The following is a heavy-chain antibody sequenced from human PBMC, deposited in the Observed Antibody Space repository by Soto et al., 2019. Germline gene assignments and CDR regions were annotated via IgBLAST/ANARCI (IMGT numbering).Heavy chain of an antibody. CDR2: IYYSGST. CDR3: AREVLWFGELRTIDY. V-gene: IGHV4-31*03. D-gene: IGHD3-10*01. Sequence: SETLSLTCTVSGGSISSGGYYWSWIRQHPGKGLEWIGYIYYSGSTYYNPSLKSRVTISVDTSKNQFSLKLSSVTAADTAVYYCAREVLWFGELRTIDYWGQGTLVTVSS. CDR1: GGSISSGGYY. J-gene: IGHJ4*02.